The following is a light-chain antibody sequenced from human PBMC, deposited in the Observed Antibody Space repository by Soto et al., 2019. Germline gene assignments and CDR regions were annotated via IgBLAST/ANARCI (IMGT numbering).Light chain of an antibody. Sequence: QSVLTQPPSTSGTPGQRVTISCSGSSSNIGNNFVFWHQHLPGTAPKLLIYSHNQRPSGVPDRFSGSTSGTSASLAISGLRSEDEADYYCAAWDDSLSGVVFGGGTKVTVL. V-gene: IGLV1-47*02. J-gene: IGLJ2*01. CDR2: SHN. CDR3: AAWDDSLSGVV. CDR1: SSNIGNNF.